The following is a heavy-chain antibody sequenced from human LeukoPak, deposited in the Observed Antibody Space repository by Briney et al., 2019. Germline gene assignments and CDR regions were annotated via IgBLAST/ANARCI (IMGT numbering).Heavy chain of an antibody. J-gene: IGHJ4*02. CDR1: GFTFDDYC. CDR2: INWNGGTI. V-gene: IGHV3-20*04. D-gene: IGHD2-2*02. Sequence: PGGSLRLSCAASGFTFDDYCMSWVRQAPGKGLEWVSGINWNGGTIGYADSVKGRFTISRDNAKNSLYLQMNSLRDEDTALYYCARYVFYCSSTSCYIFDNWGEGTLVTVSS. CDR3: ARYVFYCSSTSCYIFDN.